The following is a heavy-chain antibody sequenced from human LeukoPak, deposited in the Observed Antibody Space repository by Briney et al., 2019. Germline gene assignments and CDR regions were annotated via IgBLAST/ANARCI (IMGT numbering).Heavy chain of an antibody. CDR1: GYTFTSYG. V-gene: IGHV1-18*01. D-gene: IGHD4-11*01. CDR3: ARDRDYSNYVGYFDY. J-gene: IGHJ4*02. CDR2: ISAYNGNT. Sequence: ASVKVSCKASGYTFTSYGISWVRQAPGQGLEWMGWISAYNGNTNYAQKLQGRVTMTTDTSTSTAYMELRSLRSDDTAAYYCARDRDYSNYVGYFDYWGQGTLVTVSS.